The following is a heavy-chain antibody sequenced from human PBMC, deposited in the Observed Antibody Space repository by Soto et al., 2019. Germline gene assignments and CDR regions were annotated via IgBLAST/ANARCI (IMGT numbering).Heavy chain of an antibody. Sequence: GGSLRLSCAASGFTFSSYAMHWVRQAPGKGLEWVAVISYDGSNKYYADSVKGRFTISRDNSKNTLYLQMNSLRAEDTAVYYCAKGSGITLFDSWGQRSLDTGSS. CDR1: GFTFSSYA. CDR3: AKGSGITLFDS. CDR2: ISYDGSNK. D-gene: IGHD1-7*01. J-gene: IGHJ5*01. V-gene: IGHV3-30-3*01.